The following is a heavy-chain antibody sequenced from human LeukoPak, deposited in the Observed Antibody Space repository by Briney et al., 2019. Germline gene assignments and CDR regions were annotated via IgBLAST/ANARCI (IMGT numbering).Heavy chain of an antibody. V-gene: IGHV4-39*07. Sequence: SETLSLTCTVSGGSISSSHYYWGWIRQPPGKGLEWIGSIYYSGSTYYNPSLKSRVTISVDTSKNQFSLKLSSVTAADTAVYFCARGPYSYDSSGAFDIWGQGTMVTVSS. CDR1: GGSISSSHYY. D-gene: IGHD3-22*01. CDR2: IYYSGST. CDR3: ARGPYSYDSSGAFDI. J-gene: IGHJ3*02.